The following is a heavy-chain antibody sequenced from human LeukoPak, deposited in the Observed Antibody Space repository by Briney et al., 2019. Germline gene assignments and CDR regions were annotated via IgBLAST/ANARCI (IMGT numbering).Heavy chain of an antibody. J-gene: IGHJ2*01. CDR1: GGTFSSYA. CDR2: ISAYNGNT. CDR3: ARAQTYWYFDL. Sequence: ASVKVSCKASGGTFSSYAISWVRQAPGQGLEWMGWISAYNGNTNYAQKLQGRVTMTTDTSTSTAYMELRSLRSDDTAVYYCARAQTYWYFDLWGRGTLVTVSS. V-gene: IGHV1-18*01.